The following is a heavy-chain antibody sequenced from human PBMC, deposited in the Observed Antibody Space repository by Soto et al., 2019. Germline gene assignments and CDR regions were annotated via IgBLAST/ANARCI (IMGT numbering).Heavy chain of an antibody. CDR2: ISGSGGST. CDR3: AKDRWDIVVVVAALGY. Sequence: EVQLLESGGGLVQPGGSLRLSCAASGFTFSSYAMSWVRQAPGKGLEWVSAISGSGGSTYYADSVKGRFTISRDNSKNTLYLQTNSLRAEDTAVYYCAKDRWDIVVVVAALGYWGQGTLVTVSS. J-gene: IGHJ4*02. CDR1: GFTFSSYA. V-gene: IGHV3-23*01. D-gene: IGHD2-15*01.